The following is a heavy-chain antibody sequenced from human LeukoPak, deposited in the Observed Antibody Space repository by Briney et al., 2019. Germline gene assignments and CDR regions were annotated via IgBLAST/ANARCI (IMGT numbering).Heavy chain of an antibody. V-gene: IGHV1-2*02. CDR3: AREAAAPGENYFDY. CDR2: INPNSGGT. J-gene: IGHJ4*02. CDR1: GYTFTGYY. D-gene: IGHD6-13*01. Sequence: ASVKVSCKASGYTFTGYYMHWVRQAPGQGLEWMGWINPNSGGTNYAQKFQGRVTMTRDTSISTAYVELSRLRSDDTAVYYCAREAAAPGENYFDYWDQGTLVTVSS.